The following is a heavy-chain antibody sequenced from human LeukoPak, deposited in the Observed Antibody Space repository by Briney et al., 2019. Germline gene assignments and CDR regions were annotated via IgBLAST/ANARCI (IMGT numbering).Heavy chain of an antibody. CDR1: EFSFTIYN. CDR3: ARYQNAMDV. Sequence: PGGSLRLSCVVPEFSFTIYNMNWVRQAPGKGLEWVSSISSSSTYIYYADSVRGRFTISRDNAQNSLYLQMNSLRAEDTAVYYCARYQNAMDVWGLGTTVTVSS. J-gene: IGHJ6*02. CDR2: ISSSSTYI. V-gene: IGHV3-21*01.